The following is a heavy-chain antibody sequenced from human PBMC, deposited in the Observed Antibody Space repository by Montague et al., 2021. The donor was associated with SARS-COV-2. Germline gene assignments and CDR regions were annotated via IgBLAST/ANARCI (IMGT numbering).Heavy chain of an antibody. CDR3: ARDGGTITIFGVLSMLRYSDY. D-gene: IGHD3-3*01. J-gene: IGHJ4*02. V-gene: IGHV3-48*02. CDR2: ISTSSSTI. CDR1: GFTFSSYS. Sequence: SLRLSCAASGFTFSSYSMNWVRQAPGKGLEWVSFISTSSSTIYYADSVKGRFTISRDNAKNSLYLQMNSLRDEDTAVYYCARDGGTITIFGVLSMLRYSDYWGQGTLVTVSS.